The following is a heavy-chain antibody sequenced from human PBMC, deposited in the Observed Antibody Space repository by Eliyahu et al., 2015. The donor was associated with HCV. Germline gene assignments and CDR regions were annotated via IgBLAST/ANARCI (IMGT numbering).Heavy chain of an antibody. CDR2: INQDGSEK. CDR3: ARVKYSVLTNYYTDDVFDV. D-gene: IGHD3-9*01. CDR1: GFTFSRYW. V-gene: IGHV3-7*01. Sequence: EVQLVESGGGLVQPGGSRRLXCVASGFTFSRYWXSWVRQAPGKGLGWVANINQDGSEKYYLDSVKGRFTISRDNVENSLFLQMNSLRAEDTAVYYCARVKYSVLTNYYTDDVFDVWGQGTMVTVSS. J-gene: IGHJ3*01.